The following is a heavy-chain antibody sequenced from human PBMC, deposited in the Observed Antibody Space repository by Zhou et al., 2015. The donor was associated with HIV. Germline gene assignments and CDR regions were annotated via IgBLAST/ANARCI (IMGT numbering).Heavy chain of an antibody. CDR2: IIPSFDTK. J-gene: IGHJ1*01. V-gene: IGHV1-69*01. D-gene: IGHD4-11*01. CDR3: ARLNDYSGNLNAQQFQA. CDR1: RDTFNNYP. Sequence: QVQLVQSGAEVKKPGSSVKVSCTGPRDTFNNYPISWVRQAPGQGLEWMGGIIPSFDTKNYAQKFLGRLTITADESTSTSYMELSGLRSEDTAIYYCARLNDYSGNLNAQQFQAWGQGHTGHRLV.